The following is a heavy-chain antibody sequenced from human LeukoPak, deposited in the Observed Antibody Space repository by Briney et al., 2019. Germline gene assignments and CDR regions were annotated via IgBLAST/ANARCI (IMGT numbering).Heavy chain of an antibody. J-gene: IGHJ6*02. CDR1: GVSFSSSRYY. Sequence: KASETLSLTCTVSGVSFSSSRYYWGWIRQSPGKGREWIGSIYYSGNTYYNPSLKSRVTISVDTSMNQLSLKLNSVTAADTAVYYCARLWLGERPPDVWGQGTTVIVSS. D-gene: IGHD3-10*01. CDR3: ARLWLGERPPDV. CDR2: IYYSGNT. V-gene: IGHV4-39*01.